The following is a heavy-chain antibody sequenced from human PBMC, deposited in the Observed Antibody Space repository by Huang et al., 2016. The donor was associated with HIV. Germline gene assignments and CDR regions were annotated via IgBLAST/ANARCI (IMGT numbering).Heavy chain of an antibody. J-gene: IGHJ4*02. V-gene: IGHV4-59*11. CDR3: ARDHHDFWRGYRRMYFFDH. CDR2: SDYSGST. D-gene: IGHD3-3*01. Sequence: QVQLQESGPGLVKPSETLSLTCTVSGGSISTHYWSWIRQPPGKGLEWSGSSDYSGSTNYSPSLKSRVTILLDTSKNQFSLRVNSVTAADTAMYYCARDHHDFWRGYRRMYFFDHWGQGTLVTVSS. CDR1: GGSISTHY.